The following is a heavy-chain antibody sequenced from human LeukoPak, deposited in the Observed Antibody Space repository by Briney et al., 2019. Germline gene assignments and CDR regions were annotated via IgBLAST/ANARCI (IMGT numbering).Heavy chain of an antibody. V-gene: IGHV4-59*01. D-gene: IGHD5-18*01. CDR2: IYYSGSA. CDR1: GGSISSYY. Sequence: SETLSLTCTVSGGSISSYYWSWIRQPPGKGLEWIGYIYYSGSADYNPSLKSRVTISVDTSKNQFSLKLNSVTAADTAIYYCARDKQPGDNWGQGTLVTVSS. J-gene: IGHJ4*02. CDR3: ARDKQPGDN.